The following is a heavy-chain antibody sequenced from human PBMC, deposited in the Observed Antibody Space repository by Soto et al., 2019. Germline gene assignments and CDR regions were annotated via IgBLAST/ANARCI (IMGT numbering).Heavy chain of an antibody. CDR3: ARGVYGVVFDY. CDR1: GGSINSYY. V-gene: IGHV4-59*01. D-gene: IGHD4-17*01. Sequence: QVQLQESGPGLVKPSETLSLTCTVSGGSINSYYWSWIRQPPGKGLEWIGYIYYSGSTNYNPSRKSRVTISVDTSKNQFSLKLSSVTAADTAVYYCARGVYGVVFDYWGQGTLVDVSS. CDR2: IYYSGST. J-gene: IGHJ4*02.